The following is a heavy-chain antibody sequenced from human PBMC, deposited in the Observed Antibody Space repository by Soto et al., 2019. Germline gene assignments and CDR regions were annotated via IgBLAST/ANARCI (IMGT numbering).Heavy chain of an antibody. D-gene: IGHD3-22*01. CDR2: IYTGGST. CDR1: GFTVSSNY. J-gene: IGHJ4*02. V-gene: IGHV3-53*01. Sequence: GGSLRLSCAASGFTVSSNYMSWVRQAPGKGLEWVSVIYTGGSTYYADSVKGRFTISRDNSKNTLYLQMNSPRAEDTAVYYCARNYYDSGGGFDYWGQGTLVTVS. CDR3: ARNYYDSGGGFDY.